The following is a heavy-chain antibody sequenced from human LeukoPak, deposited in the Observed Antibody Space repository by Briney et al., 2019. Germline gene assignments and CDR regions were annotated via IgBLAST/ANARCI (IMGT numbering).Heavy chain of an antibody. J-gene: IGHJ3*02. CDR3: ARDRRTHCSSTSCFNAFDI. Sequence: GGSLKLSCAASGFTFSSYGMHWVRQAPGKGLEWVAIIWYDGSNKYYADSVKGRFTISRDNSKDTMYMQMNSLRAEGTAVYYCARDRRTHCSSTSCFNAFDIWGQGTMVTVSS. CDR1: GFTFSSYG. V-gene: IGHV3-33*01. CDR2: IWYDGSNK. D-gene: IGHD2-2*01.